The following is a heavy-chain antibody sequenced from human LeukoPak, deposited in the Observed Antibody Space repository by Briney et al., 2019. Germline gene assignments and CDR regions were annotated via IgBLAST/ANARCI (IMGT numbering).Heavy chain of an antibody. CDR2: IIPIFGTA. D-gene: IGHD3-16*01. CDR3: ARDVMYYFDY. CDR1: GGTFSSYA. J-gene: IGHJ4*02. Sequence: GASVKVSCKASGGTFSSYAISWVRQAPGQGLEWMGGIIPIFGTANYAQKFQGRVTITADESTSTAYMELSSLRSEGTAVYYCARDVMYYFDYWGQGTLVTVSS. V-gene: IGHV1-69*13.